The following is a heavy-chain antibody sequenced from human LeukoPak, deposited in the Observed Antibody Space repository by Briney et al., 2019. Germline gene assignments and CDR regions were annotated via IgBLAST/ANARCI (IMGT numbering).Heavy chain of an antibody. Sequence: PGGSLRPSCAASGFTFSSYGMHCDRQAPDNGLEWEAAIQYDGSNKYYADSVKGRFTISRDNSKNTLYLQMNSLRAEDTAVYYCAKDLMITFGGVIVPLDYWGQGTLVTVSS. J-gene: IGHJ4*02. CDR2: IQYDGSNK. CDR1: GFTFSSYG. D-gene: IGHD3-16*02. CDR3: AKDLMITFGGVIVPLDY. V-gene: IGHV3-30*18.